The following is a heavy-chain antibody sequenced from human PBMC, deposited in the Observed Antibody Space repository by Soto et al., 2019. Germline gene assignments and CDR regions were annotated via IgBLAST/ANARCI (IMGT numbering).Heavy chain of an antibody. CDR2: ICCSGST. J-gene: IGHJ4*02. Sequence: QVQLQESGPGLVKPSETLSLTCTVSGDSVSRADSYWSWIRQPPGKGLEWIGYICCSGSTEYNPSLRGXXIXSXXTSQNQLSLKLSTVTAADTAVYFCARGMDNNKVGWWGQGTLVTVSS. CDR3: ARGMDNNKVGW. D-gene: IGHD1-1*01. CDR1: GDSVSRADSY. V-gene: IGHV4-61*08.